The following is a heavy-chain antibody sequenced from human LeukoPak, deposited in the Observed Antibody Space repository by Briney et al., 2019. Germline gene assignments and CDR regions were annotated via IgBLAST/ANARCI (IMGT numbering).Heavy chain of an antibody. CDR3: ARDQSLGSYPDY. D-gene: IGHD3-10*01. J-gene: IGHJ4*02. V-gene: IGHV1-3*01. CDR1: GYTFTTSA. CDR2: INAGSGDT. Sequence: ASVKVSCKASGYTFTTSAMHWVRQAPGQRLEWMGWINAGSGDTKYSQKFQGRVTFTRDTSASTAYMALRSLRFEDTAVYFCARDQSLGSYPDYWGQGTLVTVSS.